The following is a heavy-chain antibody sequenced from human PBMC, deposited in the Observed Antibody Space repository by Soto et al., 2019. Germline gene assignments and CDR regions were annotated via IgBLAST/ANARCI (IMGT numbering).Heavy chain of an antibody. D-gene: IGHD3-3*01. CDR1: KFTMTTSA. J-gene: IGHJ3*02. Sequence: EVQLLESGGGLVQPGGSLRLSCTASKFTMTTSAMSWVRQIPGRGLEWVSAIGGSGGSTYYAESVKGRFTISRDKSKNTFDLQMNRLRADDTAIYYCVTFRPAQTVFGYGAFDIWGQGTVVTVSS. CDR3: VTFRPAQTVFGYGAFDI. CDR2: IGGSGGST. V-gene: IGHV3-23*01.